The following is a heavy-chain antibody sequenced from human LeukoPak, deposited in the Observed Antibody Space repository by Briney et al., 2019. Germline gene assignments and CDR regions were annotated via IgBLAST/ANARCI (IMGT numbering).Heavy chain of an antibody. V-gene: IGHV4-34*01. CDR3: ASLRSYYYYGMDV. CDR1: GGSFSGYY. CDR2: INHSGST. J-gene: IGHJ6*02. Sequence: PSETLSLICAVYGGSFSGYYWSWIRQPPGKGLEWIGEINHSGSTNYNPSLKSRVTISVDTSKNQFSLKLSSVTAADTAVYYCASLRSYYYYGMDVWGQGTTVIVFS.